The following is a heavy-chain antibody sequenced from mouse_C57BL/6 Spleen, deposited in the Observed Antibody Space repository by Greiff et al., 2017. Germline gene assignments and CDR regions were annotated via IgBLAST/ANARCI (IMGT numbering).Heavy chain of an antibody. CDR3: VREAPYYYFDY. CDR1: GYSFTDYY. J-gene: IGHJ2*01. V-gene: IGHV1-39*01. CDR2: LNPNYGTT. Sequence: VQLKESGPELVKPGASVKISCKASGYSFTDYYMNWVKQSNGKSLEWIGVLNPNYGTTSYNQKFKGKATLTVDQSASTAYMQLNSLTSEDSAVYNCVREAPYYYFDYWGQGTTLTVSS.